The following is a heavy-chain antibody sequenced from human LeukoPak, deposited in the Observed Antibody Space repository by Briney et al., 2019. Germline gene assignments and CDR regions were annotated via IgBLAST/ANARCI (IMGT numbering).Heavy chain of an antibody. CDR1: GYSFTSYW. CDR2: IYPGDSDT. V-gene: IGHV5-51*01. CDR3: ARYSSSGVDY. J-gene: IGHJ4*02. D-gene: IGHD6-19*01. Sequence: GESLKISCKGSGYSFTSYWIGWVRQMSGKGLEWVVIIYPGDSDTRYSPSFQGQVTISVDKSISTAYLQWSSLKASDTAMYYCARYSSSGVDYWGQGTLVTVSS.